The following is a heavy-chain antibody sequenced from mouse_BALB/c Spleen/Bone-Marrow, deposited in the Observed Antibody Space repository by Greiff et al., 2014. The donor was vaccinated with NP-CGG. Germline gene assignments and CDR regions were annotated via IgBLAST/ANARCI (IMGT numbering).Heavy chain of an antibody. J-gene: IGHJ4*01. V-gene: IGHV1S22*01. Sequence: LQQPGSELVRPGASVKLSCKASGYTFTSYWMHWVKQRPGQGLEWIGNIYPGSGSTNYDEKFKSKATLTVDTSSSTAYMQLSSLTSEDSAVYYCTRRYEICYAMDYWGQGTSVTVSS. D-gene: IGHD2-14*01. CDR1: GYTFTSYW. CDR3: TRRYEICYAMDY. CDR2: IYPGSGST.